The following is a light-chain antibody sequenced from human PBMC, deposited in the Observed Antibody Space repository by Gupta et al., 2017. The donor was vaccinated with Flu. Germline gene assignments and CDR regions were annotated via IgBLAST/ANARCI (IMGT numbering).Light chain of an antibody. V-gene: IGLV2-14*01. J-gene: IGLJ1*01. CDR2: DVS. CDR3: SSYTSSSPYV. CDR1: SSDVGGYNY. Sequence: QSALTQPASVPGSPGQSITISCTGTSSDVGGYNYVSWYQQHPGKSPKLMIYDVSNRPSWVSNRFSGSKSGNTASLTISGRQDEEEDDYYCSSYTSSSPYVFGTGTKVTVL.